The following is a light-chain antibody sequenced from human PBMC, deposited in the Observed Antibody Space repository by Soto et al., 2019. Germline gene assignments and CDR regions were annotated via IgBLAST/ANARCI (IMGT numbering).Light chain of an antibody. Sequence: EIVLTQSPGTLSLSPGERATLSCRASQSVSNNYLAWYQQKPGQAPRLLMYGASSRSTGIPDRFSGSGSGTDFTLTISILGPEDFAVYYCQQYGSSPQTFGQGTKV. V-gene: IGKV3-20*01. CDR3: QQYGSSPQT. CDR2: GAS. CDR1: QSVSNNY. J-gene: IGKJ1*01.